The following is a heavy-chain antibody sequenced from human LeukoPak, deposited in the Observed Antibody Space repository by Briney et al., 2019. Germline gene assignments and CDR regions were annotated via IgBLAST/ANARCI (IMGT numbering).Heavy chain of an antibody. CDR2: ISYDGSNK. D-gene: IGHD4-17*01. CDR3: APGGDYTFFYN. Sequence: PGGSLRLSCAASGFTFNSYGMHWVRQAPGKGLEWVAVISYDGSNKYYADSVKGRFTISRDNSKNTLYLQMNSLRAEDTAVYYCAPGGDYTFFYNWGQGTLVTVSS. J-gene: IGHJ4*02. V-gene: IGHV3-30*03. CDR1: GFTFNSYG.